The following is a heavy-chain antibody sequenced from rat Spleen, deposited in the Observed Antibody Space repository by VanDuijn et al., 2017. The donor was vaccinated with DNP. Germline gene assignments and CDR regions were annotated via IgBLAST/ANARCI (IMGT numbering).Heavy chain of an antibody. J-gene: IGHJ4*01. CDR3: TTFEGRNA. CDR2: ITYDGSRT. CDR1: GFTFSDYA. D-gene: IGHD1-11*01. V-gene: IGHV5-17*01. Sequence: EVQLVESGGGLLQPGRSLKVSCAASGFTFSDYAMAWVRQAPKKGLEWVATITYDGSRTYFRDSVKGRFTISRDIAKSTLYLQMDSLRSEDTATYYCTTFEGRNAWGQGTSVTVSS.